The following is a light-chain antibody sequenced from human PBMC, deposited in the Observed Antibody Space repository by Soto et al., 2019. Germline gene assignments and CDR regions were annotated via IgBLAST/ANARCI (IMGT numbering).Light chain of an antibody. CDR1: GSNIGSNY. J-gene: IGLJ3*02. V-gene: IGLV1-51*01. Sequence: QSVLTQPPSVSGAPGQSVTISCSGRGSNIGSNYVSWYQHFPGSAPKLLLDDNNKRPSGIPARFFGSKSCTSATLGITGLQTADEADYYCGTWESDLSVAVFGGGTKLTVL. CDR3: GTWESDLSVAV. CDR2: DNN.